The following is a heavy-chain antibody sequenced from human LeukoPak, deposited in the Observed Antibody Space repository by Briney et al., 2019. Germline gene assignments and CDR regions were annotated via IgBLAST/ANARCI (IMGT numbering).Heavy chain of an antibody. CDR3: ARYYGSGSYSGPDAFDI. D-gene: IGHD3-10*01. CDR2: IYTSGST. V-gene: IGHV4-61*01. J-gene: IGHJ3*02. Sequence: SEPLPHICSVWGVYISCGIYYWSWPRPPPGEGLEGIGGIYTSGSTNYNPSLKSRVTISVDTSKNQFSLKLSSVTAADTAVYYCARYYGSGSYSGPDAFDIWGQGTMVTVSS. CDR1: GVYISCGIYY.